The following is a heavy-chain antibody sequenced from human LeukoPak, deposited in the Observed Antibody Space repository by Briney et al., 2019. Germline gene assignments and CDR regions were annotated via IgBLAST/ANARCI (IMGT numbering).Heavy chain of an antibody. J-gene: IGHJ6*02. CDR1: GYTFTSFA. D-gene: IGHD3-10*01. CDR3: ARVQIDMVRYANYYYYGMDV. CDR2: INTDNDNT. Sequence: GASVKVSCKASGYTFTSFAIHWVRQAPGQRLEWMGWINTDNDNTKYSQKFQGRVTITRDTSASTAYMELSSLRSEDTAVYYCARVQIDMVRYANYYYYGMDVWGQGTTVTVSS. V-gene: IGHV1-3*04.